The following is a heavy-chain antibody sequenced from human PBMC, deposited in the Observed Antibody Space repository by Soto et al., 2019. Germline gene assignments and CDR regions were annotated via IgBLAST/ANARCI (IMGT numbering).Heavy chain of an antibody. CDR1: GGSISSGTYY. D-gene: IGHD2-2*01. CDR2: MYYSGCT. V-gene: IGHV4-39*01. CDR3: ARLHCNSPNCVPLDP. Sequence: QLQLQESGPGLVKPSETLSLTCTVSGGSISSGTYYWGWIRQPPGKGLEWIGSMYYSGCTSYNPSIKSRVTMSVYTSKNQLALRLSSVTAADTAVYYCARLHCNSPNCVPLDPWGQGTLVTVSS. J-gene: IGHJ5*02.